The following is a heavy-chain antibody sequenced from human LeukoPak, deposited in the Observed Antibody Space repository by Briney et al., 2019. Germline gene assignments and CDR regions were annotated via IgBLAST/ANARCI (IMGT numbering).Heavy chain of an antibody. CDR3: ASTYYYGSGSYGRNYYYYGMDV. CDR2: IYTSGST. J-gene: IGHJ6*02. CDR1: GGSISSYY. Sequence: SETLSLTCTVSGGSISSYYWSWIRQPPGKGLEWIGYIYTSGSTNYNPSLKSRVTISVDTSKSQFSLKLSSVTAADTAVYYCASTYYYGSGSYGRNYYYYGMDVWGQGTTVTVSS. V-gene: IGHV4-4*09. D-gene: IGHD3-10*01.